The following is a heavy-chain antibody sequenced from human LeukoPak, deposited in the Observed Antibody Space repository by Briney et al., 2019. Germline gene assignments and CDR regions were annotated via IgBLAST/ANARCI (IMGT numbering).Heavy chain of an antibody. J-gene: IGHJ4*02. CDR1: GLTSSGYD. Sequence: GGSLRLSCAASGLTSSGYDMHWVRQAPGKGLEWVSSISSSSSYIYYADSVKGRFTISRDNAKNSLYLQMNSLRAEDTAVYYCARGGSGSYNMFDYWGQGTLVTVSS. D-gene: IGHD1-26*01. CDR3: ARGGSGSYNMFDY. V-gene: IGHV3-21*01. CDR2: ISSSSSYI.